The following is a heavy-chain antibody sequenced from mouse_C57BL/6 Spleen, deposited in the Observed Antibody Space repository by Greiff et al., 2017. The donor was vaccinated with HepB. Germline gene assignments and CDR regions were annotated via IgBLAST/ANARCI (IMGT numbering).Heavy chain of an antibody. CDR1: GFTFSSYG. Sequence: EVQRVESGGDLVKPGGSLKLSCAASGFTFSSYGMSWVRQTPDKRLEWVATISSGGSYTYYPDSVKGRFTISRDNAKNTLYLQMSSLKSEDTAMYYCARRDSNYAMDYWGQGTSVTVSS. D-gene: IGHD2-5*01. CDR3: ARRDSNYAMDY. J-gene: IGHJ4*01. CDR2: ISSGGSYT. V-gene: IGHV5-6*01.